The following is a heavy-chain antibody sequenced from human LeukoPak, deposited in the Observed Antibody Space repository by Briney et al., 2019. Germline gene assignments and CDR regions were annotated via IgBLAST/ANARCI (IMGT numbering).Heavy chain of an antibody. J-gene: IGHJ3*02. CDR1: GYTFTGYY. D-gene: IGHD5-24*01. CDR2: INPNSGGT. Sequence: GASVKVSCKASGYTFTGYYMHWVRQAPGQGLEWMGWINPNSGGTNYAQKFQGRVNMTRDTSTSTAYMELSRLRSDDTAVYYCAREMATTRDAFDIWGQGTMVTVSS. CDR3: AREMATTRDAFDI. V-gene: IGHV1-2*02.